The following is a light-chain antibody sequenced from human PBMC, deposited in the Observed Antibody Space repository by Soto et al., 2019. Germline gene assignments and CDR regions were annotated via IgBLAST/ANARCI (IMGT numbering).Light chain of an antibody. CDR3: SSYTSSSIV. V-gene: IGLV2-14*01. CDR2: DVS. Sequence: QSVLTQPASVSESPGQSITISCTGTSSDVGGYNYVSWYQQHPGKAPKLMIYDVSNRPSGVSNRFSGSKSGNTASLTISGLQAEDEADYYCSSYTSSSIVFGTGTKVTVL. CDR1: SSDVGGYNY. J-gene: IGLJ1*01.